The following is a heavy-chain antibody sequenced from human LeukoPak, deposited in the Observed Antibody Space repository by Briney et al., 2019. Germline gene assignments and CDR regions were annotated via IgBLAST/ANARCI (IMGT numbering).Heavy chain of an antibody. D-gene: IGHD4-17*01. V-gene: IGHV4-30-2*01. CDR2: IYHSGST. Sequence: SQTLSLTCAVSGGSISSGGYSWSWIRQPPGKGLEWIGNIYHSGSTYYNPSLKSRVTISVDRSKNQFSLKLSSVTAADTAVYYCARDRVYGDYVGYFDLWGRGTLVTVSS. J-gene: IGHJ2*01. CDR3: ARDRVYGDYVGYFDL. CDR1: GGSISSGGYS.